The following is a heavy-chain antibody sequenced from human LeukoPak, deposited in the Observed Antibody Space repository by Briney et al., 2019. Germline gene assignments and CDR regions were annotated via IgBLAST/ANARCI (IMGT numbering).Heavy chain of an antibody. CDR1: GFTVSSNY. D-gene: IGHD3-16*01. V-gene: IGHV3-66*01. Sequence: GGSLRLSCAASGFTVSSNYMSWVRQAPGKGLEWVSVIYSGGSTYYADSVKGRFTISRDNSKNTLYLQMNSLRAEDTAVYYCAKDPRMFGGHFDYWGQGTLVTVSS. CDR2: IYSGGST. J-gene: IGHJ4*02. CDR3: AKDPRMFGGHFDY.